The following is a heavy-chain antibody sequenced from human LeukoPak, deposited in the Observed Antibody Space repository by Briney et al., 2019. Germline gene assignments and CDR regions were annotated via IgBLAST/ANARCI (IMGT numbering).Heavy chain of an antibody. D-gene: IGHD4-17*01. J-gene: IGHJ4*02. Sequence: GGSLRLSCAASGITFSGSAMHWVRQASGKGLEWVGRIRSKANSYATAYAASVKGRFTISRDDSKNTAYLQMNSLKTEDTAVYYCTRADGGDYVDYWGQGTLVTVSS. CDR2: IRSKANSYAT. V-gene: IGHV3-73*01. CDR1: GITFSGSA. CDR3: TRADGGDYVDY.